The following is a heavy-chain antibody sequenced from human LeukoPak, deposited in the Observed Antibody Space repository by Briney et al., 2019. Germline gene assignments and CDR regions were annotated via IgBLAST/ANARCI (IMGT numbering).Heavy chain of an antibody. V-gene: IGHV4-38-2*02. CDR2: IYHSGST. CDR3: ARASLGDGYTLFDY. CDR1: GYSISSGYY. Sequence: SETLSLTCTVSGYSISSGYYWGWIRQPPGKGLEWIGSIYHSGSTNYNPSLKSRVTISVDTSKNQFSLKLSSVTAAGTAVYYCARASLGDGYTLFDYWGQGTLVTVSS. J-gene: IGHJ4*02. D-gene: IGHD5-24*01.